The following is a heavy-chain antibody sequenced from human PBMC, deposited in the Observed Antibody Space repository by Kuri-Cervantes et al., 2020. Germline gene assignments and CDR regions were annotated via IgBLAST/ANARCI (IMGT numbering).Heavy chain of an antibody. CDR3: ARATPYYYGSGSYLSPCGMDV. CDR2: IYYSGST. CDR1: GGSISSYY. V-gene: IGHV4-59*13. J-gene: IGHJ6*02. Sequence: SETLSLTCTVSGGSISSYYWSWIRQPPGKGLEWIGYIYYSGSTNYNPSLKSRVTISVDTSKNQFSLKLSSATAADTAVYYCARATPYYYGSGSYLSPCGMDVWGQGTTVTVSS. D-gene: IGHD3-10*01.